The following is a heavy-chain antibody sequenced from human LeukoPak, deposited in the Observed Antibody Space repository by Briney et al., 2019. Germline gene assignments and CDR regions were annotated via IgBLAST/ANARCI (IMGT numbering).Heavy chain of an antibody. J-gene: IGHJ4*02. CDR3: AKWVPVGDYYDSGGIDY. Sequence: GGSLRLSCAASGFTFSSYEMNWVRQAPGKGLEWVSGISGTGGSAYYADYVKGRFTISRDNSKNTLYVQMNSLRAEDTAVYYCAKWVPVGDYYDSGGIDYWGQGTLVTVSS. D-gene: IGHD3-22*01. CDR2: ISGTGGSA. V-gene: IGHV3-23*01. CDR1: GFTFSSYE.